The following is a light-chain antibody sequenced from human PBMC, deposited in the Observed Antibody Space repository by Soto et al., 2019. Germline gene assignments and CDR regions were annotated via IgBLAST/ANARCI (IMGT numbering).Light chain of an antibody. V-gene: IGLV2-14*01. CDR1: SDDIGATNY. CDR3: TSYTSASTVV. J-gene: IGLJ2*01. Sequence: QSALTQPASVSGSPGQSITISCTGTSDDIGATNYVSWYQHHPGKAPKILIYEAANRPSGISHRCSGSKSGNTASLTISGLQAEDEADYFCTSYTSASTVVFGGGTKLTVL. CDR2: EAA.